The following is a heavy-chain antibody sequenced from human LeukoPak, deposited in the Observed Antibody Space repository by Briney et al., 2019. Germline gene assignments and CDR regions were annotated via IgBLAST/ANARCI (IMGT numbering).Heavy chain of an antibody. Sequence: GGSLRLSCAASGFTFSSYWMHWVRQAPGKGLEYVSAITSNGGSTYYGNSVKGRFTISRDNSKNTLYLQMGSLRAEDMAVYYCARRGHCSSTTCYYYFDYWGQGTLVTVSS. D-gene: IGHD2-2*01. V-gene: IGHV3-64*01. CDR3: ARRGHCSSTTCYYYFDY. J-gene: IGHJ4*02. CDR1: GFTFSSYW. CDR2: ITSNGGST.